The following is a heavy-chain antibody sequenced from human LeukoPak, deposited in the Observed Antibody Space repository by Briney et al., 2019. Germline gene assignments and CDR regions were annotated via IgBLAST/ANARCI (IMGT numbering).Heavy chain of an antibody. Sequence: PSETLSLTCTVSGGSISSYYWSWIRQPAGKGLEWIGRIYTSGSTNYNPSLKSRVTTSVDTSKNQFSLKLSSVTAADTAVYYCAREWVVGATTYYYYGMDVWGQGTTVTVSS. J-gene: IGHJ6*02. CDR1: GGSISSYY. CDR2: IYTSGST. D-gene: IGHD1-26*01. CDR3: AREWVVGATTYYYYGMDV. V-gene: IGHV4-4*07.